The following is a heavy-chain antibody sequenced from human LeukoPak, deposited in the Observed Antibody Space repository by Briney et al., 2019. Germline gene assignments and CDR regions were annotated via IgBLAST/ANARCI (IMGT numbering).Heavy chain of an antibody. Sequence: GGSLRLSCVVSGFPFSSYVMHWVRQAPGKGLEWVAIISYDGSNEYYGDSVKGRFTISRDNSKNTLYLQMNSLRAGDTAVYYCARARSSYGYGDAFDIWGQGTMVTVSS. CDR2: ISYDGSNE. V-gene: IGHV3-30*04. CDR1: GFPFSSYV. J-gene: IGHJ3*02. CDR3: ARARSSYGYGDAFDI. D-gene: IGHD5-18*01.